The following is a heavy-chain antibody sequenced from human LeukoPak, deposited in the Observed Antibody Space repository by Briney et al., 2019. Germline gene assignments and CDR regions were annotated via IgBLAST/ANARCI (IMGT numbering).Heavy chain of an antibody. CDR2: IYYSVTT. V-gene: IGHV4-61*01. J-gene: IGHJ3*02. CDR1: GDSVSSDSYY. Sequence: PSETLSLTCTVSGDSVSSDSYYWSWIRQPPGKGLEWIGYIYYSVTTNYNPSLKSRVTISIDTSKNQFSLRLSSVTAADTAVYYCARDVYCINGVCYSAFDIWGQGTMVSVYS. D-gene: IGHD2-8*01. CDR3: ARDVYCINGVCYSAFDI.